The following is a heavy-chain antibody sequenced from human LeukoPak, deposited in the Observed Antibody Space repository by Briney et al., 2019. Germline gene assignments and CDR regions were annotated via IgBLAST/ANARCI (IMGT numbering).Heavy chain of an antibody. V-gene: IGHV4-34*01. D-gene: IGHD3-16*02. J-gene: IGHJ6*03. CDR2: INHSGST. Sequence: SETLSLTCAVYGGSFSGYYWSWIRQPPGKGLEWIGEINHSGSTNYNPSLKSRVTISADTSKNQFSLKLSSVTAADTAVYYCARGGDRSPYYYYMDVWGKGTTVTVSS. CDR1: GGSFSGYY. CDR3: ARGGDRSPYYYYMDV.